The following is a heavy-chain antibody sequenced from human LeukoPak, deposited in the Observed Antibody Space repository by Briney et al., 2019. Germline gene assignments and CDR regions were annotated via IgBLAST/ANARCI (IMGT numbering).Heavy chain of an antibody. J-gene: IGHJ5*02. Sequence: ASVKVSCKASGGTFSSYAISWVRQAPGQGLEWMGWMNPNSGHTGYAQKFQGRVTMTRNTSISTAYMELSSLRSEDTAVYYCARMHYYDSSGDNWFDPWGQGTLVTVSS. CDR2: MNPNSGHT. CDR1: GGTFSSYA. CDR3: ARMHYYDSSGDNWFDP. D-gene: IGHD3-22*01. V-gene: IGHV1-8*02.